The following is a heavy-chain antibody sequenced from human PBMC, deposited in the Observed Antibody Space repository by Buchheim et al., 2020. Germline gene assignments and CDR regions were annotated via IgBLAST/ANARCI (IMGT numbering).Heavy chain of an antibody. V-gene: IGHV4-59*01. CDR3: ARDRLALGL. CDR2: FYYSWGT. J-gene: IGHJ4*02. D-gene: IGHD6-25*01. Sequence: QVQLQESGPGLVKPSETLSLTCSVSGGSFSRYYWSWIRQSPGKGLEWIGYFYYSWGTTYNPSFKSRVSISVDSSKNQFSLKLTSVTPADTAGYYCARDRLALGLWGQGTL. CDR1: GGSFSRYY.